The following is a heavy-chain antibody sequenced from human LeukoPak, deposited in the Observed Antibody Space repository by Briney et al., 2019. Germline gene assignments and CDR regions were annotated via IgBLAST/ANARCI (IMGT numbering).Heavy chain of an antibody. J-gene: IGHJ5*02. D-gene: IGHD3-22*01. CDR3: ARPYYYDSRIDP. V-gene: IGHV4-30-4*01. Sequence: SETLSLTCTVSGGSITSGDYYWSWIRQPPGKGLEWIAYMYYSGSTYYNPSPKSRVTMSADTSKNQFSLKLSSVTAADTAVYYCARPYYYDSRIDPWGQGTLVTVSS. CDR1: GGSITSGDYY. CDR2: MYYSGST.